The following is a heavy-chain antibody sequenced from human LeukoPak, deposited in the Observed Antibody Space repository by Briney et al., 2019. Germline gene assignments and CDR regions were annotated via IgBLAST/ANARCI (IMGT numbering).Heavy chain of an antibody. Sequence: GASVKVSCKASGYTFTSYAMNWVRQAPGQGLEWMGWINPNSGGTNYAQKFQGRVTMTRDTSISTAYMELSRLRSDDTAVYYCARDLPSPSIAARRSSDYWGQGTLVTVSS. D-gene: IGHD6-6*01. CDR1: GYTFTSYA. CDR2: INPNSGGT. V-gene: IGHV1-2*02. CDR3: ARDLPSPSIAARRSSDY. J-gene: IGHJ4*02.